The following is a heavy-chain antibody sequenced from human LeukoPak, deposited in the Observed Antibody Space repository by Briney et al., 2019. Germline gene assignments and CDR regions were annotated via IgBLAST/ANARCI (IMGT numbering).Heavy chain of an antibody. CDR3: ARDLIVATNRPPVLEY. CDR1: GYTFSTYG. J-gene: IGHJ4*02. D-gene: IGHD5-12*01. Sequence: ASVKVSCKASGYTFSTYGISWLRQAPGQGLEWMGWISAYNGNTNYAQKLQGRVTMTTDTSTSTAYMELRSLRSDDTAAYYCARDLIVATNRPPVLEYWGQGTLVTVSS. V-gene: IGHV1-18*01. CDR2: ISAYNGNT.